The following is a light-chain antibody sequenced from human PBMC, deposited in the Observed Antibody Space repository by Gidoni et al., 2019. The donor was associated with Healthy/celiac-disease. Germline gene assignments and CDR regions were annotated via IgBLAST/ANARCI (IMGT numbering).Light chain of an antibody. CDR1: QGISNY. V-gene: IGKV1-27*01. J-gene: IGKJ3*01. CDR2: AAS. Sequence: DIQMTQAPSSLSASVVDSVTITGRASQGISNYLAWYQQQPGKVPKLLIYAASTLQSGVPSRFSGSGSGTDFTLTISSLQPADVATYYCQKYNSAPFTFGPGTKVDIK. CDR3: QKYNSAPFT.